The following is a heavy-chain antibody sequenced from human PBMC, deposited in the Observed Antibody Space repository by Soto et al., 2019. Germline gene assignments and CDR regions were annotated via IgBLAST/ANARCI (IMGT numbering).Heavy chain of an antibody. CDR2: IYYSGST. D-gene: IGHD6-19*01. Sequence: SETLSLTCTVSGGSISSSSYYWGWIRLPPGKGLEWIGSIYYSGSTYYNPSLKSRVTISVDTSENQFSLKLSSVTAADTAVYYCARGRVIAVAGTGWFDPWGQGTPVTVSS. J-gene: IGHJ5*02. CDR3: ARGRVIAVAGTGWFDP. CDR1: GGSISSSSYY. V-gene: IGHV4-39*01.